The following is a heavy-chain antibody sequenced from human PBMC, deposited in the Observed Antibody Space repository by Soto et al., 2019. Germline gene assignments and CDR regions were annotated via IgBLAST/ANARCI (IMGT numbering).Heavy chain of an antibody. CDR1: GFTFSSYA. Sequence: QVQLVESGGGVVQPGRSLRLSCAASGFTFSSYAMHWVRQAPGKGLEWVAVISYDGSKEHYADSVKGRFTISRDNSKNTLYLGMNSLRPEDTAVYYCAKGRDSSGYYHAYWGQGALVTVSS. CDR3: AKGRDSSGYYHAY. CDR2: ISYDGSKE. D-gene: IGHD3-22*01. J-gene: IGHJ4*02. V-gene: IGHV3-30*04.